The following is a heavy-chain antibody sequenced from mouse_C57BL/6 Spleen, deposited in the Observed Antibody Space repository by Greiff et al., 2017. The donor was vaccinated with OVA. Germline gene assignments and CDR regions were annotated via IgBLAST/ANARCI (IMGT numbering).Heavy chain of an antibody. Sequence: QVHVKQPGAELVMPGASVKLSCKASGYTFTSYWMHWVMQRPGQGLEWIGEIDPSDSYTNYNQKFKGKSTLTVDKSSSTAYMQLSSLTSEDSAVYYCARYYYGSSYSYYFDYWGQGTTLTVSS. V-gene: IGHV1-69*01. D-gene: IGHD1-1*01. CDR2: IDPSDSYT. J-gene: IGHJ2*01. CDR3: ARYYYGSSYSYYFDY. CDR1: GYTFTSYW.